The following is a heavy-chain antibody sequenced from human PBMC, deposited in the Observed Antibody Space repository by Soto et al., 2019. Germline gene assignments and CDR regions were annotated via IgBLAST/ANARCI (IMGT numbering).Heavy chain of an antibody. J-gene: IGHJ5*02. Sequence: SETLSLTCTVSGGSISSGGYYWSWIRQHPGKGLEWIGYIYYSGSTYYNPSLKSRVTISVDTSKNQFSLKLSSVTAADTAVYYCARTFSKVSYWFDPWGQGTLVTVSS. CDR3: ARTFSKVSYWFDP. CDR2: IYYSGST. V-gene: IGHV4-31*03. D-gene: IGHD3-16*01. CDR1: GGSISSGGYY.